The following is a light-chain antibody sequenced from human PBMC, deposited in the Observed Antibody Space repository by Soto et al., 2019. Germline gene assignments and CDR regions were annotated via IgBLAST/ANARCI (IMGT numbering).Light chain of an antibody. CDR3: GAWDGSLKGYV. CDR1: SSNIGMNT. CDR2: NNN. Sequence: QSVLTQPPSVSGTPGQRVTISCSGSSSNIGMNTVNWYQQLPGTAPKVLIHNNNQRPSGDPDRFSGSTSGTSASLAISGLQSEDEAAYYCGAWDGSLKGYVFGTGTKVTVL. V-gene: IGLV1-44*01. J-gene: IGLJ1*01.